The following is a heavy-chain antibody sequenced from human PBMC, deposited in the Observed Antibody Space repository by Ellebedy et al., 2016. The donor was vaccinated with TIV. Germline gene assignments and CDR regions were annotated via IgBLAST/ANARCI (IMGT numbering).Heavy chain of an antibody. V-gene: IGHV4-31*03. CDR2: IYYSGST. D-gene: IGHD3-22*01. J-gene: IGHJ6*02. CDR1: GGSISSGGYY. CDR3: ARSFDSSGYYYYGMDV. Sequence: SETLSLXXTVSGGSISSGGYYWSWIRQHPGKGLEWIGYIYYSGSTNYNPSLKSRLTISVDTSKNQFSLKLSSVTAADTAVYYCARSFDSSGYYYYGMDVWGQGTTVTVSS.